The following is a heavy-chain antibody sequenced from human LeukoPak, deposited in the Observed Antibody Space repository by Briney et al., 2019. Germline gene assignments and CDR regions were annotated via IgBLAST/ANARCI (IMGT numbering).Heavy chain of an antibody. Sequence: ASVKVSCKASGYTFTGYYMRWVRQAPGQGLEWMGWINPNSGGTNYAQKFQGRVTMSRDTSISTAYMELSRLRSDDTAVYYCARDEVPLWFGESENWFNPWGQGTLVTVSS. D-gene: IGHD3-10*01. CDR3: ARDEVPLWFGESENWFNP. J-gene: IGHJ5*02. CDR2: INPNSGGT. V-gene: IGHV1-2*02. CDR1: GYTFTGYY.